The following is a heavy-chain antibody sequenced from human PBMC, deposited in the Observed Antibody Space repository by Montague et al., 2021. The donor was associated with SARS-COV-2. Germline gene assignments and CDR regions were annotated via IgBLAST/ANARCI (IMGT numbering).Heavy chain of an antibody. D-gene: IGHD2/OR15-2a*01. V-gene: IGHV4-59*11. CDR1: GGSISSHY. CDR3: ARDLPPSRPRNPV. Sequence: SETLSLTCTVSGGSISSHYWSWIRQPPGPGLEWIGYIYYSGSTNYNPSLKSRVTISVDTSKNQFSLRLSSVTAADTAVYYCARDLPPSRPRNPVWGQGTLVTVFS. J-gene: IGHJ4*02. CDR2: IYYSGST.